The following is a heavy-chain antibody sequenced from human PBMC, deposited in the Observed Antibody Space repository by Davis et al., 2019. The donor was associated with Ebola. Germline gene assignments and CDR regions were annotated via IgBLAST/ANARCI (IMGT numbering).Heavy chain of an antibody. Sequence: SETLSLTCAVPGCSISSSNWWSWVRQPPGKGLEWIGEIYHSGSTNYNPSLKSRVTISVDKSKNQFSLKLSSVTAADTAVDYCTRDRGWLQSGALDIWGQGTMVTVSS. CDR3: TRDRGWLQSGALDI. J-gene: IGHJ3*02. CDR2: IYHSGST. CDR1: GCSISSSNW. V-gene: IGHV4-4*02. D-gene: IGHD5-24*01.